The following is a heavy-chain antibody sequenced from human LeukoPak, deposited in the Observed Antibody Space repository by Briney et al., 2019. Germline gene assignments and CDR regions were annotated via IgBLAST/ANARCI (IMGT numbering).Heavy chain of an antibody. Sequence: GGSLRLSCAASGFTFSSYAMSGVRQAPGKGLEWVSAISGSGGSTYYADSVKGRFTISRDNSKNTLYLQMNSLRAEDTAVYYCAKGDVYSGYDFLDYWGQGTLVTVSS. D-gene: IGHD5-12*01. CDR3: AKGDVYSGYDFLDY. CDR1: GFTFSSYA. CDR2: ISGSGGST. J-gene: IGHJ4*02. V-gene: IGHV3-23*01.